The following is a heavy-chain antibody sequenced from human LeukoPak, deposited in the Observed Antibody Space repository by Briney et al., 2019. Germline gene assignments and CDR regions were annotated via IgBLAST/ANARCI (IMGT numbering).Heavy chain of an antibody. CDR3: ARSGDSSGWSHADY. CDR1: GYSFTSYW. Sequence: GESLKISCKGSGYSFTSYWIGWVRQMPGKGLEWMGIIYPGDYDTGYSPSFQGQVTISADKSISTAYLQWSSLKASDAAMYYCARSGDSSGWSHADYWGQGTLVTVSS. D-gene: IGHD6-19*01. J-gene: IGHJ4*02. V-gene: IGHV5-51*01. CDR2: IYPGDYDT.